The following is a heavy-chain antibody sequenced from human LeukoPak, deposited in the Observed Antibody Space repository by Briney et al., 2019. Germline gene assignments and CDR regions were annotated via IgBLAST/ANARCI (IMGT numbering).Heavy chain of an antibody. CDR3: ARDFSDFWSGYNYY. V-gene: IGHV3-74*01. Sequence: PGGSLRLSCAASGFTFSSSWMHWVRHAPGKGLVWVSRINSDGSSTSYADSVKGRFTISRDNAKNTLCLQMNSLRAEDTAVYYCARDFSDFWSGYNYYWGQGTLVTVSS. CDR1: GFTFSSSW. CDR2: INSDGSST. D-gene: IGHD3-3*01. J-gene: IGHJ4*02.